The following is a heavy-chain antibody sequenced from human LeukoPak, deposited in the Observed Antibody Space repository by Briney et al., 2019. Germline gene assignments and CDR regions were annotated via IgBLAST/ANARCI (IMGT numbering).Heavy chain of an antibody. D-gene: IGHD3-22*01. CDR3: AKVPYYYDSSGYRPFDY. V-gene: IGHV3-20*04. J-gene: IGHJ4*02. CDR2: INWNGGST. CDR1: GFTFDDYG. Sequence: GGSLRLSCAASGFTFDDYGMSWVRQAPGKGLEWVSGINWNGGSTGYADSVKGRFTISRDNAKNSLYLQMNSLRAEDTAVYYCAKVPYYYDSSGYRPFDYWGQGTLVTVSS.